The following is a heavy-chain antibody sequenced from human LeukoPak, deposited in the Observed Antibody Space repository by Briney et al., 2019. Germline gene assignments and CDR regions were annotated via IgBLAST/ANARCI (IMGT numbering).Heavy chain of an antibody. Sequence: PSETLSLTCAVYGGSFSGYYWSWIRQPPGKGLEWIGEINHSGSTNYNPSLKSRVTISVDTSKNQFSLKLSSVTAADTAVYYCARDLRQQLGGWFDYWGQGTLVTVSS. D-gene: IGHD1-1*01. CDR2: INHSGST. CDR3: ARDLRQQLGGWFDY. V-gene: IGHV4-34*01. CDR1: GGSFSGYY. J-gene: IGHJ4*02.